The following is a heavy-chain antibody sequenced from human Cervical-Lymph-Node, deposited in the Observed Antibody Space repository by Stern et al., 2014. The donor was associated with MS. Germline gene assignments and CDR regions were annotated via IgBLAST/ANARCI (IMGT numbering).Heavy chain of an antibody. CDR2: ISGYNDDT. J-gene: IGHJ5*02. V-gene: IGHV1-18*01. Sequence: QVQLVQSGAEVKKPGTSVKVSCKASGYTFRKYGISWVRQAPGQGLEWVGWISGYNDDTNYVEKFQGRVTMTTDTSTNTAYLELRSLTSDDTAVYYCARDPHIAVAGTGGGFDPWGQGTLVTVSS. D-gene: IGHD6-19*01. CDR1: GYTFRKYG. CDR3: ARDPHIAVAGTGGGFDP.